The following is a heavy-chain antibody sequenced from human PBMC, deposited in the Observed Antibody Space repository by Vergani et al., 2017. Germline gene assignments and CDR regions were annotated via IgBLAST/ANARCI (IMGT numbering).Heavy chain of an antibody. J-gene: IGHJ5*02. D-gene: IGHD2-2*01. CDR1: GYSFINYG. V-gene: IGHV1-18*01. CDR3: ARAASKVVGPAVMYNWFDP. Sequence: QSQLVQSGDEVKKPGASVTVSCKTSGYSFINYGISWVRQAPGQGLEWLGWVSPYNGNTNYGQKIQGRVTMTTDTSTRTGYMQPRSRTVDDTAVYYCARAASKVVGPAVMYNWFDPWGQGTLVTVSS. CDR2: VSPYNGNT.